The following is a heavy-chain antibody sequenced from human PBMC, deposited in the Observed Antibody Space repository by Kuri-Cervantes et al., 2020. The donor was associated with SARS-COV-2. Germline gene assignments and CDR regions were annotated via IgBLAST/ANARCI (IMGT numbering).Heavy chain of an antibody. J-gene: IGHJ6*03. CDR3: ARSMGNFWSGYYAAYYYYYMDV. CDR2: INHSGST. CDR1: GGSFSGYY. D-gene: IGHD3-3*01. Sequence: GSLRLSCAVYGGSFSGYYWSWIRQPPGKGLEWIGEINHSGSTNYNPSLKSRVTISVDTSKNQFSLKLSSVTAADTAVYYCARSMGNFWSGYYAAYYYYYMDVWGKGTTVTVSS. V-gene: IGHV4-34*01.